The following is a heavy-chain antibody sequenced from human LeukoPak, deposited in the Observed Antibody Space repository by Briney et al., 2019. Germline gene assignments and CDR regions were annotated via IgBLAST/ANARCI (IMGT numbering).Heavy chain of an antibody. CDR1: GGSISSGDYY. Sequence: SQTLSLTCTVSGGSISSGDYYWSWIRQPPGKGLEWIGFIYYSGSTYYNPSLKSRVTISVDTPKNQFSLKLSSVTAADTAVYYCASHQYYDTRGGDYWGQGTLVTVSS. D-gene: IGHD3-22*01. CDR3: ASHQYYDTRGGDY. J-gene: IGHJ4*02. V-gene: IGHV4-30-4*01. CDR2: IYYSGST.